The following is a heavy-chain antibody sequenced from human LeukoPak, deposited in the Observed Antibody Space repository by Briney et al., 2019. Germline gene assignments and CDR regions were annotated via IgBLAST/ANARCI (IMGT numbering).Heavy chain of an antibody. CDR3: ARDMYYYGSGNYRFDY. J-gene: IGHJ4*02. V-gene: IGHV4-39*07. D-gene: IGHD3-10*01. CDR2: IYYSGST. CDR1: GGSISSSSYY. Sequence: SETLSLTCTVSGGSISSSSYYWGWIRQPPGKGLEWIGSIYYSGSTYYNPSLKSRVTMSVDTSKNQSSLKLSSVTAADTAVYYCARDMYYYGSGNYRFDYWGQGTLVTVSS.